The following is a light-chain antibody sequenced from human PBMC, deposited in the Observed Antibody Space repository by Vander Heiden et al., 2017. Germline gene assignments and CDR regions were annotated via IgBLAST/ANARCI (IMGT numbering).Light chain of an antibody. CDR3: QAWDSSTVV. CDR1: KVGDKY. CDR2: QDS. J-gene: IGLJ2*01. Sequence: SYELTQPPSVSVSPGQTASITCSGDKVGDKYACWYQQKPGQSPVLVMYQDSKRPSGSPERFSGSNSGNTATLTISGTQAMDEADYYCQAWDSSTVVFGGGTKLTVL. V-gene: IGLV3-1*01.